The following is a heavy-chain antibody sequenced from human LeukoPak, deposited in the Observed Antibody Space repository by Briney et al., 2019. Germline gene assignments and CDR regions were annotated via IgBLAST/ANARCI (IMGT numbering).Heavy chain of an antibody. D-gene: IGHD1-1*01. J-gene: IGHJ6*03. V-gene: IGHV4-59*01. CDR3: ARVGLTTIGVIDV. CDR2: IYYSGNT. CDR1: GASIGSYY. Sequence: PSETLSLTCSVSGASIGSYYWIWIRQPPGKGPEWLGTIYYSGNTKYNSSLKSRVSILADTSNNQFSLRLSSVTAADTAVYYCARVGLTTIGVIDVWGKGTTVTVSS.